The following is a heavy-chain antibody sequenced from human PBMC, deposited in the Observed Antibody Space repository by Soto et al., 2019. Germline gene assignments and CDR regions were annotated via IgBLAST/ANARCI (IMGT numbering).Heavy chain of an antibody. CDR1: GGSISSSSYY. CDR3: ARLGGEYDILTGYYYFDY. V-gene: IGHV4-39*01. D-gene: IGHD3-9*01. Sequence: SETLSLTCTVSGGSISSSSYYWGWIRQPPGKGLEWIGSIYYSGSTYYNPSLKSRVTISVDTSKNQFSLKLSSVTAADTAVYYCARLGGEYDILTGYYYFDYWGQGTLVTVS. CDR2: IYYSGST. J-gene: IGHJ4*02.